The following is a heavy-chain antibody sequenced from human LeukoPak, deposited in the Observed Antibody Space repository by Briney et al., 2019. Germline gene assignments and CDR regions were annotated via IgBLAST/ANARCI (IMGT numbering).Heavy chain of an antibody. CDR1: GGSFSGYY. CDR2: INHSGST. J-gene: IGHJ5*02. V-gene: IGHV4-34*01. CDR3: ARGPKRIMITFGGVIVIGFDP. Sequence: PSETLSLTCAVYGGSFSGYYWSWIRQPPGKGLEWIGEINHSGSTNYNPSLKSRVTISVDTSKNQFSLKLSSVTAADTAVYYCARGPKRIMITFGGVIVIGFDPWGQGTLVTVSS. D-gene: IGHD3-16*02.